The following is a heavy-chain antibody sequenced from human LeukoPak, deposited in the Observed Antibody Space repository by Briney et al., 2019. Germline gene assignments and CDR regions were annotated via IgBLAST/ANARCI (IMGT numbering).Heavy chain of an antibody. CDR1: GGSVSSSSYY. D-gene: IGHD3-9*01. Sequence: SETLSLTCTVAGGSVSSSSYYWAWIRQPPGKGLEWIGRIYTSGSTNYNPSLKSRVTMSVDTSKNQFSLKLSSVTAADTAVYYCARGRGYFVWFHYWGQGTLVTVSS. J-gene: IGHJ4*02. V-gene: IGHV4-39*07. CDR3: ARGRGYFVWFHY. CDR2: IYTSGST.